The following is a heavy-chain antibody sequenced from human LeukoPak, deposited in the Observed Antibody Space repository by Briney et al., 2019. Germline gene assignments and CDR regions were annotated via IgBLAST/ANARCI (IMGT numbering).Heavy chain of an antibody. CDR2: ITWDGGTT. CDR3: ARDRTAEAGNDYYMGV. D-gene: IGHD6-13*01. J-gene: IGHJ6*03. CDR1: GFTFDDYT. Sequence: GGSLRLSCAASGFTFDDYTMHWVRQPPGKGLEWISLITWDGGTTYYADSVRGRFTISRDNSKNSLFPRMNSLRPEDTALYYCARDRTAEAGNDYYMGVWGNGTTVIVSS. V-gene: IGHV3-43*01.